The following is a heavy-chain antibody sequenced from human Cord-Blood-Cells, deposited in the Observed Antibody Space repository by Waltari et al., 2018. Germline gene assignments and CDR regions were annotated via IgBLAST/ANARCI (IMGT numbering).Heavy chain of an antibody. CDR1: GGSFSGYY. V-gene: IGHV4-34*01. Sequence: QVQLQQWGAGLLKPSETLSLTCAVYGGSFSGYYWSWIRQPPGKGLEWIGEINHSGSTNYNPSLKSRVTISVDTSKNQFSLKLSSVTAADTAVYYCARVRHGFYFDYWGQGTLVTVPS. CDR3: ARVRHGFYFDY. J-gene: IGHJ4*02. CDR2: INHSGST.